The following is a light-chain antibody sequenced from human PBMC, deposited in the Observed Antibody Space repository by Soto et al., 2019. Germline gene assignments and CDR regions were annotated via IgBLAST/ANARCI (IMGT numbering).Light chain of an antibody. CDR2: DAS. CDR3: QQRNVWPPIT. J-gene: IGKJ5*01. Sequence: EVVLTQSPATLSLSPGGRSSLSCMASQSIRTSLAWYQQKPGQAPRLVIFDASNRANGVPARFGGSGSGTDFTLTINSLEPEDFAVYYCQQRNVWPPITFGQGTRLEIK. V-gene: IGKV3-11*01. CDR1: QSIRTS.